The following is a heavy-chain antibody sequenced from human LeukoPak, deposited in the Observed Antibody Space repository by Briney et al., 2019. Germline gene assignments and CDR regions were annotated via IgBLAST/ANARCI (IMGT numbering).Heavy chain of an antibody. J-gene: IGHJ4*02. Sequence: GGSLRLSCAPSGFMFSSHWMSWVRQAPGKGLEWVAVISYDGSNKYYADSVKGRFTISRDNSKNTLYLQMNSLRAEDTAVYYCARELGSSGGSFDYWGQGTLVTVSS. CDR1: GFMFSSHW. CDR3: ARELGSSGGSFDY. V-gene: IGHV3-30-3*01. D-gene: IGHD6-19*01. CDR2: ISYDGSNK.